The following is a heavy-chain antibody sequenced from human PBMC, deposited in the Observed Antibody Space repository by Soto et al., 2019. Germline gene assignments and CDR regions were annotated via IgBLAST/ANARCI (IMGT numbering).Heavy chain of an antibody. CDR1: GGSISSYY. D-gene: IGHD6-13*01. Sequence: SETLSLTCTVSGGSISSYYWSWIRQPTGKGLEWIGRIYTSGSTNYNPSLKSRVTMSVDTSKNQFSLKLSSVTAADTAVYYCARERYSSSWYQNWFDPWGQGTLVTSPQ. CDR3: ARERYSSSWYQNWFDP. CDR2: IYTSGST. J-gene: IGHJ5*02. V-gene: IGHV4-4*07.